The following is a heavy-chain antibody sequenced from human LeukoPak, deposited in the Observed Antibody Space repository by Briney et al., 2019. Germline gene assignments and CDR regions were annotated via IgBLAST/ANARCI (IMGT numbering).Heavy chain of an antibody. J-gene: IGHJ5*02. CDR2: IYYSGST. Sequence: SETLSLTCTVSGGSISSSSYYWGWIRQPPGKGLEWIGSIYYSGSTYYNPSLKSRVTISVDTSKNQFSLKLSSVTAADTAVYYCARVGYSSSWYVRANWFDPWGQGTLVTVSS. CDR1: GGSISSSSYY. CDR3: ARVGYSSSWYVRANWFDP. D-gene: IGHD6-13*01. V-gene: IGHV4-39*07.